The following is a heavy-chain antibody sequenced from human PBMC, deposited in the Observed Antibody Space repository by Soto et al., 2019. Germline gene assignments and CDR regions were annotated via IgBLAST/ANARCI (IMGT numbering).Heavy chain of an antibody. CDR1: VGSISSYY. CDR3: ARGPFYYYGSGRGWFDP. J-gene: IGHJ5*02. V-gene: IGHV4-59*01. CDR2: IYYSGST. Sequence: PSETLYLTCTFSVGSISSYYWSCIRQPPGKGLEWIGYIYYSGSTNYNPSLKSRVTISVDTSKNQFSLKLSSVTAADTAVYYCARGPFYYYGSGRGWFDPLGQGTLVTVSS. D-gene: IGHD3-10*01.